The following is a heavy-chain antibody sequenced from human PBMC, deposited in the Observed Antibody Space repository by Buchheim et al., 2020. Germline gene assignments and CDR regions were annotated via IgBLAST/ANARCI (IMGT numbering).Heavy chain of an antibody. D-gene: IGHD3-22*01. CDR2: INSDGSST. Sequence: EVQLVESGGGLVQPGGSLRLSCAASGFTFSSYWMHWVRQAPGQGLVWVSRINSDGSSTSYADSVKGRFTISSDTANNTPYLQMNSRRDEDTAVYYCARAHHDSSGYYYLWWGVVDWFDPWGQGTL. CDR1: GFTFSSYW. V-gene: IGHV3-74*01. J-gene: IGHJ5*02. CDR3: ARAHHDSSGYYYLWWGVVDWFDP.